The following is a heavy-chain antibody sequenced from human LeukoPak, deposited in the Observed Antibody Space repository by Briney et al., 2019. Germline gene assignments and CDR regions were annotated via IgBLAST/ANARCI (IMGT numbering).Heavy chain of an antibody. CDR1: GGSISSYY. V-gene: IGHV4-59*01. CDR2: IYYSGST. Sequence: SETLSLTCTVSGGSISSYYWSWTRQPPGKGLEWIGYIYYSGSTNYNPSLKSRVTISVDTSKNQFSLKLSSVTAADTAVYYCASGTYWFDPWGQGTLVTVSS. D-gene: IGHD1-26*01. CDR3: ASGTYWFDP. J-gene: IGHJ5*02.